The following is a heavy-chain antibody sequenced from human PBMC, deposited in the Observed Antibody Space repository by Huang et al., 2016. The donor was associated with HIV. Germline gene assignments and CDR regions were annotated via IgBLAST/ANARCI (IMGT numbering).Heavy chain of an antibody. Sequence: QVQLQESGPGLVKPSQTLSLTCTVSGGSISSGSYYWSWIRQPAGKGLEWIGHIYTSGSTNYNPSLRGRVTISVDTSKNQFSRKLSSVTAADTAVYYCARAIFGVVIIPVVFDYWGQGTLVTVSS. CDR2: IYTSGST. CDR3: ARAIFGVVIIPVVFDY. D-gene: IGHD3-3*01. J-gene: IGHJ4*02. V-gene: IGHV4-61*09. CDR1: GGSISSGSYY.